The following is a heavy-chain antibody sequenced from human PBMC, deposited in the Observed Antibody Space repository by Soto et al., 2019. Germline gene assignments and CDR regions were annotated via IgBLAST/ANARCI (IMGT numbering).Heavy chain of an antibody. CDR3: ARGGGGRWYSGDY. CDR2: MNPNSGDT. Sequence: QVQLVQSGAEVKKPGASVKVSCKASGYTFTNYHIHWVRQATGQGLEWMGWMNPNSGDTDYAQKFQGRVTMPMETSITAPHMERSGLRSQDTAVYSCARGGGGRWYSGDYWGQGTLVTVSS. CDR1: GYTFTNYH. D-gene: IGHD6-13*01. V-gene: IGHV1-8*01. J-gene: IGHJ4*02.